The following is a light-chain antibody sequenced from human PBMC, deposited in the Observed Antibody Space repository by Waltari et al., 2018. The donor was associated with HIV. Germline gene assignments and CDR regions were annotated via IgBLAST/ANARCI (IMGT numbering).Light chain of an antibody. CDR1: SDDIGAYNH. J-gene: IGLJ2*01. Sequence: QSALTQPASVSGSPGQSITIPCSGSSDDIGAYNHVSWYQQHTNESPRLLIFEVKNRPSGVSGRFSASKSGNTASLTITGLQSDDEADYYCASYTRRISAAFGGGTRVTV. V-gene: IGLV2-14*01. CDR2: EVK. CDR3: ASYTRRISAA.